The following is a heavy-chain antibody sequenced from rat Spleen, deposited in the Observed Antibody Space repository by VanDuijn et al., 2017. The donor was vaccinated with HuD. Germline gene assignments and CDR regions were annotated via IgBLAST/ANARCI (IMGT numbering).Heavy chain of an antibody. CDR3: ARIMYTHFDY. CDR2: ISSGGGGT. D-gene: IGHD1-6*01. J-gene: IGHJ2*01. CDR1: GFTFSDYT. Sequence: EVHLVESGGGLVQPGRSLKLSCAVSGFTFSDYTMAWVRQAPKKGLEWVASISSGGGGTYYPDSVKGRFTISRDNAKSTLYLQMNSLRSEDTATYYCARIMYTHFDYWGQGVMVTVSS. V-gene: IGHV5-22*01.